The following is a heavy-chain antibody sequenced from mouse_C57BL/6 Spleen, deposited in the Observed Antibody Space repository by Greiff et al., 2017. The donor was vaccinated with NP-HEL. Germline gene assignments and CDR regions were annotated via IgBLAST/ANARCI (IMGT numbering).Heavy chain of an antibody. J-gene: IGHJ1*03. CDR2: IYPGDGDT. D-gene: IGHD1-1*01. Sequence: LQESGAELVKPGASVKISCKASGYAFSSYWMNWVKQRPGKGLEWIGQIYPGDGDTNYNGKFKGKATLTADKSSSTAYMQLSSLTSEDSAVYFCARGGYYYGSSHYWYFDVWGTGTTVTVSS. CDR1: GYAFSSYW. CDR3: ARGGYYYGSSHYWYFDV. V-gene: IGHV1-80*01.